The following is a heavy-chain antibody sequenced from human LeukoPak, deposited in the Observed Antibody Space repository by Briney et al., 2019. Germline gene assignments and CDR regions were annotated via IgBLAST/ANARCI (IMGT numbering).Heavy chain of an antibody. V-gene: IGHV4-59*01. D-gene: IGHD1-20*01. Sequence: SETLSLTCTVSGGSISAYYWSWILQPPGKGLEWIAYVFYSGRTSYNPSLKSRVTISVDTSKNQFSLKLSSVAAADTAVYYCARLGNWFDAFDIWGQGTMVTVSS. J-gene: IGHJ3*02. CDR1: GGSISAYY. CDR2: VFYSGRT. CDR3: ARLGNWFDAFDI.